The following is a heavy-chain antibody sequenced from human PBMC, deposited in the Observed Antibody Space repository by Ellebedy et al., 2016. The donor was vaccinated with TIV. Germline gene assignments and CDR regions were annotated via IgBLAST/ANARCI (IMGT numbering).Heavy chain of an antibody. CDR3: ARDRGNDYGDLGLRWYFDY. V-gene: IGHV3-30*03. Sequence: GESLKISCAASGFTFSYYGMHWVRQAPGKGLEWVAVISYDGSYKNYADSVQGRFSISRDDSKNTLSLQMDSLRLEDTAVYYCARDRGNDYGDLGLRWYFDYWGQGTLVIVSS. J-gene: IGHJ4*02. CDR2: ISYDGSYK. D-gene: IGHD4-17*01. CDR1: GFTFSYYG.